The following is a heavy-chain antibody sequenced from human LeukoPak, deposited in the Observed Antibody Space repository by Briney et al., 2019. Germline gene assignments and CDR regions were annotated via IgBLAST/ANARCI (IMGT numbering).Heavy chain of an antibody. J-gene: IGHJ4*02. CDR2: IYYSGST. V-gene: IGHV4-30-4*01. Sequence: PSQALSLTCTVSGGSLSSGDYYWSWIRQPPGKGLEWIGYIYYSGSTYYNPSLKSRVTISVDTSKNQFSLKLSSVTAADTAVYYCARSFLTGYPFDYWGQGTLVTVSS. CDR1: GGSLSSGDYY. D-gene: IGHD3-9*01. CDR3: ARSFLTGYPFDY.